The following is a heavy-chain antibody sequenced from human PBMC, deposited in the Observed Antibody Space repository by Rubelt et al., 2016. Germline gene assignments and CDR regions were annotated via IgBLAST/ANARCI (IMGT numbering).Heavy chain of an antibody. CDR3: IVHGIPTR. CDR1: GFTFSSYS. D-gene: IGHD2-8*01. V-gene: IGHV3-48*04. Sequence: EVQLVESGGGLVQPGGSLRPSCAAAGFTFSSYSMNWVRQAPGKGLEWVSYISSSSSTIYYADSVKGRFTISRDNAKNSLYLQMNSLRAEDTAVYYCIVHGIPTRWGQGTLVTVSS. CDR2: ISSSSSTI. J-gene: IGHJ4*02.